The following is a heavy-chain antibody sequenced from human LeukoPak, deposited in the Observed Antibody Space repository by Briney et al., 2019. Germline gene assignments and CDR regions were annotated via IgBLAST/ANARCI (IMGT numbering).Heavy chain of an antibody. Sequence: ASVKVSCKASGYTFTGYYMHWVRQAPGQGLEWMGWINPNSGGTNYAQKFQGRVTMTRDTSISTAYMELRSLRSDDTAVYYCARVSPVRITMDPTKVNYFDYWGQGTLVTVSS. J-gene: IGHJ4*02. V-gene: IGHV1-2*02. CDR3: ARVSPVRITMDPTKVNYFDY. CDR1: GYTFTGYY. CDR2: INPNSGGT. D-gene: IGHD3-10*01.